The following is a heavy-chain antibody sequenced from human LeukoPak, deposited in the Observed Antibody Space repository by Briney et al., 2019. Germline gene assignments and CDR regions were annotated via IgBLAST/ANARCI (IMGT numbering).Heavy chain of an antibody. CDR1: GFTFSSYA. J-gene: IGHJ4*02. CDR2: ISGRGGST. D-gene: IGHD5-18*01. Sequence: PGRSLRLSCAASGFTFSSYAMSWVRQAAGKGLEWVSAISGRGGSTYYADAVKGRFTISRDNSKNTLYLQMNSLRAEDTAVYYCAKDRNTAIVPYYFDYWGQGTLVTVSS. CDR3: AKDRNTAIVPYYFDY. V-gene: IGHV3-23*01.